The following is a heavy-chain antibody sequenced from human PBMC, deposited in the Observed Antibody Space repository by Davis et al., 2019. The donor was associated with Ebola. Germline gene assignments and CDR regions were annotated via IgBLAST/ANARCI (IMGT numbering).Heavy chain of an antibody. Sequence: PGGSLRLSCAASGFTFDDYGMSWVRQAPGKGLEWVSGINWNGGSTGYADSVKGRFTISRDNAKNSLYLQMNSLRAEDTAVYYCASHGYSRGWYYFDYWGQGTPVTVSS. D-gene: IGHD6-19*01. CDR3: ASHGYSRGWYYFDY. J-gene: IGHJ4*02. CDR1: GFTFDDYG. V-gene: IGHV3-20*04. CDR2: INWNGGST.